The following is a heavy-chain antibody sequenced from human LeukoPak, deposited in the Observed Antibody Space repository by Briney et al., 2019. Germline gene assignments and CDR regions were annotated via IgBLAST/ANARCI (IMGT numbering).Heavy chain of an antibody. D-gene: IGHD3-22*01. Sequence: ASVKVSCKASGYTFTGYYMHWVRQAPGQGLEWMGWINPNSGGTNYAQKFQGRVTMTRDTSISTAYMELSRLRSDDTAVYYCARGEPTNYYDSSGYFYWGQGTLVTVSS. CDR3: ARGEPTNYYDSSGYFY. V-gene: IGHV1-2*02. CDR2: INPNSGGT. CDR1: GYTFTGYY. J-gene: IGHJ4*02.